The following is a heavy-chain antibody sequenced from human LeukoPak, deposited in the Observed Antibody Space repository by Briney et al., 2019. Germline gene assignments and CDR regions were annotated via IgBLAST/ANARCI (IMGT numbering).Heavy chain of an antibody. V-gene: IGHV4-59*08. J-gene: IGHJ6*02. CDR1: GVSLISYY. D-gene: IGHD5-18*01. CDR2: IYYSGST. CDR3: ARHRNSYGYVGQDV. Sequence: PSETLSLTCTVSGVSLISYYWSWIRQPPGKALEGIGYIYYSGSTNYHPSLKSRGTISVDTSKNQFSLKLSSETAADTAVYYCARHRNSYGYVGQDVWGQGTTVTVPS.